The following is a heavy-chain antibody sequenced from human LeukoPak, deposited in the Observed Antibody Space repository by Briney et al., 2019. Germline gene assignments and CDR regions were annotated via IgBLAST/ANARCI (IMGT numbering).Heavy chain of an antibody. CDR1: GGSFSGYY. Sequence: PSETLSLTCAVYGGSFSGYYWSWIRQPPGKGLEWIGEINHSGSTNYNPSLKSRVTISVDTSKNQFSLKLSSVTAADTAVYYCASITMVRGYWGQGTLVTVSS. D-gene: IGHD3-10*01. CDR3: ASITMVRGY. V-gene: IGHV4-34*01. CDR2: INHSGST. J-gene: IGHJ4*02.